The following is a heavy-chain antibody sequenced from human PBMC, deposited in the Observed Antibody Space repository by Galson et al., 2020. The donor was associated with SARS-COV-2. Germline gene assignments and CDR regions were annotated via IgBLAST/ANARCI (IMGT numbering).Heavy chain of an antibody. CDR2: LTNSGDNT. D-gene: IGHD6-19*01. CDR3: AKEGGNGWATDYFQH. V-gene: IGHV3-23*01. J-gene: IGHJ1*01. Sequence: GSLKISCAASGFTFNYYAMAWIRQAPGKGLEWVSLLTNSGDNTYYADSVKGRFTISRDNSKNTLYLQMNNLRADDTAIYYCAKEGGNGWATDYFQHWGQGTLVTVSS. CDR1: GFTFNYYA.